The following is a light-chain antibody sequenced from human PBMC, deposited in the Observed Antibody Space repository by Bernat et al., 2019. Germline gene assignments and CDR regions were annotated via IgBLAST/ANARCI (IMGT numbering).Light chain of an antibody. J-gene: IGLJ3*02. CDR2: SNN. CDR3: AAWDDSLSGPV. Sequence: QSVLTQPPSVSEAPRQRVTISCSGSSSNIGSNYVYWYQQLPGTAPKLLIYSNNQRPSGVPDRFSGSKSGTSASLAISGLRSEDEADYYCAAWDDSLSGPVFGGGTKLTVL. V-gene: IGLV1-47*02. CDR1: SSNIGSNY.